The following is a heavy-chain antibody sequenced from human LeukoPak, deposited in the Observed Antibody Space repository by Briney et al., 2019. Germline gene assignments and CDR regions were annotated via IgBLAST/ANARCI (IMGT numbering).Heavy chain of an antibody. Sequence: GSSGNVSCKASGGPFSSYAISWVRQAPGQGLEWMGRIIPIFGTANYAQKFQGRVTITTDESTSTAYMELSSLRSEDTAVCYCARDGESSGYNYWGQGTLVTVSS. J-gene: IGHJ4*02. CDR2: IIPIFGTA. CDR1: GGPFSSYA. V-gene: IGHV1-69*05. D-gene: IGHD3-22*01. CDR3: ARDGESSGYNY.